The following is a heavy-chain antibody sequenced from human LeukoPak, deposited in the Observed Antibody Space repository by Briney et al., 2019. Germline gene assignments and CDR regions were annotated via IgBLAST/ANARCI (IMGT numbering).Heavy chain of an antibody. V-gene: IGHV4-39*01. J-gene: IGHJ4*02. CDR1: GGSISSSSF. CDR2: IFYSGST. Sequence: PSETLSLTCAVSGGSISSSSFWGWIRRPPGKGLEWIGHIFYSGSTYYNPSLKSRVTLSVDTSDNQFSLRLTSVSAADTAIYYCARRGTTYHTSYSDSWGQGILVTVSP. CDR3: ARRGTTYHTSYSDS. D-gene: IGHD1-7*01.